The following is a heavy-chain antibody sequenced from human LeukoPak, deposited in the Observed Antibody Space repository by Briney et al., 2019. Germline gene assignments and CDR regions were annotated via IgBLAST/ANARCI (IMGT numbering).Heavy chain of an antibody. Sequence: PGGSLRLSCAASGFTFSSYGMHWVRQAPGKGLEWVAFIRYDGSNKYYADSVKGRFTISRDNSKNTLYLQMNSLRAEDTAVYYCAKDVNDYYYYMDVWGKGTTVTISS. D-gene: IGHD2/OR15-2a*01. CDR3: AKDVNDYYYYMDV. CDR1: GFTFSSYG. V-gene: IGHV3-30*02. CDR2: IRYDGSNK. J-gene: IGHJ6*03.